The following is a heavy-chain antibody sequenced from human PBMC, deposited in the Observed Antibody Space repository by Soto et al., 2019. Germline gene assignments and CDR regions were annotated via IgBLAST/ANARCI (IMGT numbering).Heavy chain of an antibody. Sequence: QVQLVESEGSVVQPGRSLRLSCAASGFTFSSYGMHWVRQAPGKGLEWVAVIWYDGSNKYYADSVKGRFTISRDNSKNTLYLQTNSLRAEDTAVYYCARDEGLGVNYYYYAMDVWGQGTTVTVSS. V-gene: IGHV3-33*01. CDR1: GFTFSSYG. J-gene: IGHJ6*02. CDR3: ARDEGLGVNYYYYAMDV. D-gene: IGHD3-10*01. CDR2: IWYDGSNK.